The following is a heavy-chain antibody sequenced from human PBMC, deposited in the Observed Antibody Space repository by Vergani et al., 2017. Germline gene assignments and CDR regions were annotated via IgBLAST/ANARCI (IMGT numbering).Heavy chain of an antibody. D-gene: IGHD1-26*01. CDR3: ARDGAGTIDFDY. J-gene: IGHJ4*02. Sequence: QVQLVESGGGVVQPGGSLRLSCAASNFTFSSYGMHWVRQAPGKGLEWVAFIRYDGSNKYYADSVKGRFTISRDNSKNTLYLQMTNVRAEDTAVYFCARDGAGTIDFDYWGPGILVTVSS. V-gene: IGHV3-30*02. CDR2: IRYDGSNK. CDR1: NFTFSSYG.